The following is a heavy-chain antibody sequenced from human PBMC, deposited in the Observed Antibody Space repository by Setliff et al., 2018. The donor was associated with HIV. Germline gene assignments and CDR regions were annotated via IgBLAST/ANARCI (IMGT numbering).Heavy chain of an antibody. CDR1: GYTFTSYG. V-gene: IGHV1-18*01. CDR2: ISAYNGNT. Sequence: ASVQVSCKASGYTFTSYGISWVRQAPGQGLEWMGWISAYNGNTNFPQKLQGRVTMTTDTSTSTAYMELRSLRSDDTAVYYCARGDKYSSSWHPDYWGQGTLVTVSS. J-gene: IGHJ4*02. D-gene: IGHD6-13*01. CDR3: ARGDKYSSSWHPDY.